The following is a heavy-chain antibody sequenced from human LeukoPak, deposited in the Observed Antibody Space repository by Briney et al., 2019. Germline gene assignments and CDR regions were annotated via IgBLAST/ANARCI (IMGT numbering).Heavy chain of an antibody. CDR3: ARVSGYCSDGVCRFDY. CDR2: INDSGNT. CDR1: GGSSTGYY. J-gene: IGHJ4*02. D-gene: IGHD2-8*01. V-gene: IGHV4-34*01. Sequence: SETLFLTCAVYGGSSTGYYWSWIRQPPGKGLEWIGEINDSGNTNYSPSLESRITISVDTSKNQFSLNLNSVTAADTAVYYCARVSGYCSDGVCRFDYWGQGALVTVSS.